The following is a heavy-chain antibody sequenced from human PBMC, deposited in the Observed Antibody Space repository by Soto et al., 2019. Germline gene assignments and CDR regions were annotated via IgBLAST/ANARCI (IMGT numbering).Heavy chain of an antibody. V-gene: IGHV3-66*01. CDR3: AIVPAAGIFDF. CDR2: IYSGGST. J-gene: IGHJ4*02. Sequence: GGSLRISCAASGFTVSSNYMSWVRQAPGKGLEWVSVIYSGGSTYYADSVKGRFTISRDNSKNTLYLQMNSLRAEDTAVYYCAIVPAAGIFDFRGQGTLVTVSS. CDR1: GFTVSSNY. D-gene: IGHD6-13*01.